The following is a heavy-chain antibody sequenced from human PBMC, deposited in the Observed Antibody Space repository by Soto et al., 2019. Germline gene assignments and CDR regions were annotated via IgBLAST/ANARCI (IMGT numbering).Heavy chain of an antibody. D-gene: IGHD2-15*01. J-gene: IGHJ4*02. CDR2: IKPDESEK. CDR1: GFTFTNYW. V-gene: IGHV3-7*01. CDR3: ASAYGGRGFDV. Sequence: GGSLRLSCAASGFTFTNYWMTWVRQAPGKGLEWVANIKPDESEKYYVDSVKGRFSISRDNAKNSLYLQMASLRAEDTAVYYCASAYGGRGFDVWGQGTLVPVSS.